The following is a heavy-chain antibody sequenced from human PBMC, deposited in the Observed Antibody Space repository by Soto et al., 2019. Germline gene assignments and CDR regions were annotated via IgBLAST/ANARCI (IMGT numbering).Heavy chain of an antibody. CDR1: GFTFSSYA. Sequence: LRLSCAASGFTFSSYAMGWVRQGPGKGLEWVAVVSIGGSTHYADSVRGRFTISRDNSKNTLSLQMNSLTAEDTATYYCAHRPSGWYLFDYWGQGTLVTVSS. V-gene: IGHV3-23*01. CDR2: VSIGGST. CDR3: AHRPSGWYLFDY. D-gene: IGHD6-19*01. J-gene: IGHJ4*02.